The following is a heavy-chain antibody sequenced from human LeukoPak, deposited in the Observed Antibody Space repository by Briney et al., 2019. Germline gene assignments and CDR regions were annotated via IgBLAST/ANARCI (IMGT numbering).Heavy chain of an antibody. J-gene: IGHJ3*02. Sequence: GGSLRLSCAASGFTFSDYYMSWIRQAPGKGLEWVSYISSSSSYTNYADSVKGRFTISRDNAKNSLYLQMNSLRAEDTAVYYCAREDGGNSPGAFDIWGQGTMVTVSS. D-gene: IGHD4-23*01. CDR3: AREDGGNSPGAFDI. CDR2: ISSSSSYT. V-gene: IGHV3-11*06. CDR1: GFTFSDYY.